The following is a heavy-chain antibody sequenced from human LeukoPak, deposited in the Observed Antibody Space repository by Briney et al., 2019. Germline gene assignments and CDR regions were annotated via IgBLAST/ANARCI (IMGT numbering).Heavy chain of an antibody. CDR3: ARDYYDNSGFGAFDI. J-gene: IGHJ3*02. CDR1: GYTFTAHH. CDR2: INPNSGGT. V-gene: IGHV1-2*02. Sequence: ASVKVSCKASGYTFTAHHMHWVGQAPGQGLEWMGWINPNSGGTKYAQNFQGRVTMTRDTSIRTVYMELSRLRSDDTAVYYCARDYYDNSGFGAFDIWGQGTMVTVSS. D-gene: IGHD3-22*01.